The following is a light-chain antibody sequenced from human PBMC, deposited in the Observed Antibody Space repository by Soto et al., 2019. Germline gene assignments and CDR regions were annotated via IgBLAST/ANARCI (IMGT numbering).Light chain of an antibody. V-gene: IGLV1-40*01. CDR1: SSNLGAGYD. CDR2: GNR. Sequence: QSVLTQPPSVSGAPGQRVTISCTGNSSNLGAGYDVHWYQQLPGAAPKLVIFGNRNRPSGVPERFSGSKSGTSASLTVSGLQADDEADYFCCSYAGSTNYYLFGTGTKLTVL. J-gene: IGLJ1*01. CDR3: CSYAGSTNYYL.